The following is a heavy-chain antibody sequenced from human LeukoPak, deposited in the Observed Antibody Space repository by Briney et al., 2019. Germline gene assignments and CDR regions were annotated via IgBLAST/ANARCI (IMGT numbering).Heavy chain of an antibody. CDR3: AKGYRYFDP. V-gene: IGHV3-23*01. Sequence: AGGSLRLSCAASGFTFSSYAMTWVRQAPGKGLEWVSAIGGSSGNTYYADSVKGRFTISSDNSKNTLYLQMNGLRAGDTALYYCAKGYRYFDPWGRGTLVTVSS. CDR2: IGGSSGNT. J-gene: IGHJ2*01. CDR1: GFTFSSYA.